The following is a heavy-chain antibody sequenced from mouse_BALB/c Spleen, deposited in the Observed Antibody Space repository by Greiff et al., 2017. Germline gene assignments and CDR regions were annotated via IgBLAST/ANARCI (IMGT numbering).Heavy chain of an antibody. J-gene: IGHJ2*01. D-gene: IGHD1-1*02. CDR3: TREEIWSTFDY. V-gene: IGHV1-5*01. Sequence: VQLQQSGTVLARPGASVKMSCKASGYSFTSYWMHWVKQRPGQGLEWIGAIYPGNSDTSYNQKFKGKAKLTAVTSASTAYMELSSLTNEDSAVYYCTREEIWSTFDYWGQGTTLTVSS. CDR2: IYPGNSDT. CDR1: GYSFTSYW.